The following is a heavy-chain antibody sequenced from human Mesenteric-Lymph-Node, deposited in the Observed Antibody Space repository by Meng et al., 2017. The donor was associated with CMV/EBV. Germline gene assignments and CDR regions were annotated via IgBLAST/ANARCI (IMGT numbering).Heavy chain of an antibody. CDR3: TTDFWSGYRFFDY. D-gene: IGHD3-3*01. J-gene: IGHJ4*02. CDR1: GFTFSNAW. CDR2: IKNKTDGGTT. Sequence: GGSLRLSCAASGFTFSNAWMSWVRQAPGKGLEWVGRIKNKTDGGTTDYAAPVKGRFTISRDDSKSTLYLQMNSLKIEDTAVYYCTTDFWSGYRFFDYWGQGTLVTVSS. V-gene: IGHV3-15*01.